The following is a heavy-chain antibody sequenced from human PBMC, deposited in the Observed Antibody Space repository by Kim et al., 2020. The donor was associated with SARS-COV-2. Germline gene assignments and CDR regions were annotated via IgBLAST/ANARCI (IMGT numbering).Heavy chain of an antibody. J-gene: IGHJ4*02. CDR3: ANSYDILTGYYKRGFDY. V-gene: IGHV3-23*01. Sequence: GGSLRLSCAASGFTFSSYAMSWVRQAPGKGLEWVSAISGSGGSTYYADSVKGRFTISRDNSKNTLYLQMNSLRAEDTAVYYCANSYDILTGYYKRGFDYWGQGTLVTVSS. CDR2: ISGSGGST. D-gene: IGHD3-9*01. CDR1: GFTFSSYA.